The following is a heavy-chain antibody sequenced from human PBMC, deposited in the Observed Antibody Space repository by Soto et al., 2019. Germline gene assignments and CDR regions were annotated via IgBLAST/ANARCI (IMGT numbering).Heavy chain of an antibody. Sequence: GGSLRLSCAASEFTFNSYAMSWVRQAPGKGLEWVSAISGSGGSTYYADSVKGRFTISRDNSKNTLYLQMNSLRAEDTAVYYWAYDLTYYGCWHDRYFFDVWGQGTTVIVSS. CDR3: AYDLTYYGCWHDRYFFDV. V-gene: IGHV3-23*01. CDR2: ISGSGGST. J-gene: IGHJ3*01. D-gene: IGHD1-1*01. CDR1: EFTFNSYA.